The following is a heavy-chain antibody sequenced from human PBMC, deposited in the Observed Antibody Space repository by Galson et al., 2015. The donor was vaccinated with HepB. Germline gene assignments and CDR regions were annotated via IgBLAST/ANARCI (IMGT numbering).Heavy chain of an antibody. Sequence: SLRLSCAASGFTFSSYAMSWVRQAPGKGLEWVSAISGSGGSTYYADSVKGRFTISRDNSKNTLYLQMNSLRAEDTAVYYCAKGRHGLTIVVVAAPDYWGQGTLVTVSS. CDR1: GFTFSSYA. J-gene: IGHJ4*02. D-gene: IGHD2-15*01. CDR3: AKGRHGLTIVVVAAPDY. V-gene: IGHV3-23*01. CDR2: ISGSGGST.